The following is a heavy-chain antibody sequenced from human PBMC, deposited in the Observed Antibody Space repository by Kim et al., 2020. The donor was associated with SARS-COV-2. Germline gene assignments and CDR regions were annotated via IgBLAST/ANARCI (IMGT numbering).Heavy chain of an antibody. D-gene: IGHD1-26*01. Sequence: GGSLRLSCAASGFTFSSYAMHWVRQAPGKGLEWVAVISSDGSDEYSADSGKGRFTISSDNSKNTLYLQMNIMRAEDTAVYYCARALLRWRGGSYFAIGYWGQGALVTVSS. CDR2: ISSDGSDE. J-gene: IGHJ4*02. CDR3: ARALLRWRGGSYFAIGY. V-gene: IGHV3-30-3*01. CDR1: GFTFSSYA.